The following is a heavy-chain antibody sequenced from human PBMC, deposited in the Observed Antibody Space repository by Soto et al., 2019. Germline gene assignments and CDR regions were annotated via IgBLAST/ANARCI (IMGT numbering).Heavy chain of an antibody. D-gene: IGHD4-17*01. Sequence: PSETLSLTCTVAGDSISSGDYYWNWIRQPPGRGLEWIGYIYDSGYTYYNPSLKSRIIISLETSKNQFSLKLSSVTAADTAVYYCARMTSVTPIDYWGHGSLVIVSS. J-gene: IGHJ4*01. CDR3: ARMTSVTPIDY. CDR2: IYDSGYT. CDR1: GDSISSGDYY. V-gene: IGHV4-30-4*01.